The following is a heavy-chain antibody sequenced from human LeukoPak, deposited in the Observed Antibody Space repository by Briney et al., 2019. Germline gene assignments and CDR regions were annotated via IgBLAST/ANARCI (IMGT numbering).Heavy chain of an antibody. D-gene: IGHD3-3*01. CDR3: ARASITIFGVVITTTPFDY. Sequence: SETLSLTCTVSGYSISSGYYWGWIRQPPGKGLEWIGSIYHSGSTYYNASLKSRVTISVDTSKNQFSLKLSSVTAADTAVYYCARASITIFGVVITTTPFDYWGQGTLVTVSS. CDR2: IYHSGST. CDR1: GYSISSGYY. J-gene: IGHJ4*02. V-gene: IGHV4-38-2*02.